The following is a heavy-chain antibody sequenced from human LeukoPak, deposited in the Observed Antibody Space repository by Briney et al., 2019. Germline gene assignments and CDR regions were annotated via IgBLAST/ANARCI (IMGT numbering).Heavy chain of an antibody. Sequence: GGSLRLSCVASGFVFSSFDMNWVRQAPGKGLEWVSSISSSSRFIYYTDSVKGRFTISRDNAKNSLYLQMNSLRAEDTAVYYCASLVARYMDVWGKGTTVTVSS. J-gene: IGHJ6*03. D-gene: IGHD5-12*01. CDR2: ISSSSRFI. CDR1: GFVFSSFD. V-gene: IGHV3-21*01. CDR3: ASLVARYMDV.